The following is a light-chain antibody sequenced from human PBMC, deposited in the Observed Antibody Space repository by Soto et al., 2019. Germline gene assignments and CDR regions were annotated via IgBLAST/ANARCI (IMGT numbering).Light chain of an antibody. V-gene: IGKV3-15*01. CDR3: QQYNSYTT. J-gene: IGKJ2*01. Sequence: EIVLTQSPAALSVSPGERVTLSCRASQGIGSTLAWYQQKPGQTPRLLIYDSSTRAIGIPTRFSGSRSGTEFTLTINGLQSEDFAVYYCQQYNSYTTFGQGTKVDIK. CDR1: QGIGST. CDR2: DSS.